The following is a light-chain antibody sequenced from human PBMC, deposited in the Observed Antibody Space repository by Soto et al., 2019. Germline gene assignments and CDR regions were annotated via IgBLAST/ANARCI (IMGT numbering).Light chain of an antibody. CDR3: QQHGSSPYT. J-gene: IGKJ2*01. Sequence: VLTQSPGTLALSPGERATLSCRASQGVSSSDLAWYQHKPGQAPRRLIYSTSNRAPGIPDRFSGSGSGTDFTLVISRLEPEDFAVYYCQQHGSSPYTFGQGTKLDIK. V-gene: IGKV3-20*01. CDR1: QGVSSSD. CDR2: STS.